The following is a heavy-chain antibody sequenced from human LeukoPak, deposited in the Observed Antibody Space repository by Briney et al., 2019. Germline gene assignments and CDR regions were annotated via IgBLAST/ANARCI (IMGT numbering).Heavy chain of an antibody. D-gene: IGHD1-1*01. V-gene: IGHV1-2*02. CDR1: GYDFTRFY. J-gene: IGHJ4*02. CDR2: VNPRSGDT. CDR3: ARDGKSNWY. Sequence: GASVKVSSEPSGYDFTRFYMHWVRQAPGQGLEWMGYVNPRSGDTNYAQKFQGRARMTTDTSIGTASMELSWLRSDDTAVYYCARDGKSNWYWGQGTLVTVSS.